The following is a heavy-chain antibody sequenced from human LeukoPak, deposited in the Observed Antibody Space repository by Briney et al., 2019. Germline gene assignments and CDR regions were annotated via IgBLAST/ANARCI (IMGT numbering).Heavy chain of an antibody. CDR3: ARVSSGYNYGPSDY. J-gene: IGHJ4*02. CDR2: IYTSGST. CDR1: GGSISSYY. D-gene: IGHD5-18*01. Sequence: SETLSLTCTVSGGSISSYYWSWIRQPAGKGLEWIGRIYTSGSTNYNPSLKSRVTISVDRSKNQFSLKLSSVTAADTALYYCARVSSGYNYGPSDYWGQGTLVTVSS. V-gene: IGHV4-4*07.